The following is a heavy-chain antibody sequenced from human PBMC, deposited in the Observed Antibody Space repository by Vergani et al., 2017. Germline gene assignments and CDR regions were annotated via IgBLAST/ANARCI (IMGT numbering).Heavy chain of an antibody. D-gene: IGHD3-3*01. CDR3: ARLVDFWSGYSYYFDY. Sequence: QVQLQESGPGLVKPSQTLSLTCTVSGGSISSYYWGWIRQPPGKGLEWIGSIYYSGSTYYNPSLKSRVTISVDTSKNQFSLKLSSVTAADTAVYYCARLVDFWSGYSYYFDYWGQGTLVTVSS. V-gene: IGHV4-39*01. CDR2: IYYSGST. J-gene: IGHJ4*02. CDR1: GGSISSYY.